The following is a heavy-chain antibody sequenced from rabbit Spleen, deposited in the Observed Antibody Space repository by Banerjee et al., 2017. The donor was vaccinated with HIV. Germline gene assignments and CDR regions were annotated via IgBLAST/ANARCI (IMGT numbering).Heavy chain of an antibody. D-gene: IGHD8-1*01. Sequence: QSLEESGGDLVKSGASLTLTCTASGFSFSSSDYMCWVRQAPGKGLEWISCIAGSSSGFTYSATWAKGRFIMSRTSPTKVTLQMTSLTAADTATYFCARDLVVVIGWNFSLWGPGTLVTVS. CDR1: GFSFSSSDY. V-gene: IGHV1S40*01. CDR3: ARDLVVVIGWNFSL. J-gene: IGHJ4*01. CDR2: IAGSSSGFT.